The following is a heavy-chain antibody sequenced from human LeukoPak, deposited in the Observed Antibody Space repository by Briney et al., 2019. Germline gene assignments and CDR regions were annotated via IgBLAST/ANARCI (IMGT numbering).Heavy chain of an antibody. CDR3: ARAGTDNIVVVPAAIRGNWFDP. D-gene: IGHD2-2*02. CDR2: ISAYSGNT. CDR1: GYTFTSYG. Sequence: ASVKVSCKASGYTFTSYGISWVRQAPGQGLEWMGWISAYSGNTNYAQKLQGRVTMTTDTSTSTAYMELRSLRSEDTAVYYCARAGTDNIVVVPAAIRGNWFDPWGQGTLVTVSS. V-gene: IGHV1-18*01. J-gene: IGHJ5*02.